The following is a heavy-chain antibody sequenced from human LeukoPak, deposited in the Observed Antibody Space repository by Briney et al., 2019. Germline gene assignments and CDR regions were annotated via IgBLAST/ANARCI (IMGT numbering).Heavy chain of an antibody. CDR2: ISAYNGNT. V-gene: IGHV1-18*01. Sequence: ASVKVSCKASGGTFSSYAISWVRQAPGQGLEWMGWISAYNGNTNYAQKLQGRVTMTTDTSTSTAYMELRSLRSDDTAVYYCAREGYYDSSGYSDYWGQGTLVTVSS. CDR3: AREGYYDSSGYSDY. J-gene: IGHJ4*02. D-gene: IGHD3-22*01. CDR1: GGTFSSYA.